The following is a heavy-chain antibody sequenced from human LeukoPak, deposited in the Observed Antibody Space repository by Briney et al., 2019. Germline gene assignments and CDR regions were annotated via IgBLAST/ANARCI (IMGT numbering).Heavy chain of an antibody. D-gene: IGHD2-8*02. CDR2: TSHSGST. Sequence: SETLSLTCTVSGGSISNYYWSWIRQPPGKGLEWIGYTSHSGSTNYSPSLKSRVTISLDTSKNQFSLKLSSVTAADTAVYYCAGHHPRNTVDFWGQGTLVTVSS. J-gene: IGHJ4*02. CDR1: GGSISNYY. CDR3: AGHHPRNTVDF. V-gene: IGHV4-59*08.